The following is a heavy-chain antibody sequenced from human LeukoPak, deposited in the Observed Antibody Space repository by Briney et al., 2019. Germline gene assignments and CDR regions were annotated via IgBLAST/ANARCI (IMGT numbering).Heavy chain of an antibody. CDR3: ARSGYMYYYDSSGYYAY. D-gene: IGHD3-22*01. V-gene: IGHV1-69*13. CDR1: GGTFSSYA. Sequence: ASVKVSCKASGGTFSSYAISWVRQAPGQGLEWMGGIIPIFGTANYAQKFQGRVTITADEPTSTAYMELSSLRSEDTAVYYCARSGYMYYYDSSGYYAYWGQGTLVTVSS. CDR2: IIPIFGTA. J-gene: IGHJ4*02.